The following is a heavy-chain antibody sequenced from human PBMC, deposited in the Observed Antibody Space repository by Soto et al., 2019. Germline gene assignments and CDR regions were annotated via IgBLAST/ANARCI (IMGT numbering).Heavy chain of an antibody. CDR3: ARLKLGYCSSTSCFFDY. Sequence: QVQLVQSGAEVKKPGSSVKVSCKASGGTFSSHAISWVRQAPGQGLEWMGGIIPIFGTANYAQKFQGRVTITADESTSTAYMELSSLRSEDTAVYYCARLKLGYCSSTSCFFDYWGQGTLVTVSS. CDR2: IIPIFGTA. D-gene: IGHD2-2*01. J-gene: IGHJ4*02. V-gene: IGHV1-69*01. CDR1: GGTFSSHA.